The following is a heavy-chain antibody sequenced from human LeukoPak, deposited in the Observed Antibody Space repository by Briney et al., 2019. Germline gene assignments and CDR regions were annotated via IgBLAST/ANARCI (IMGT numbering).Heavy chain of an antibody. J-gene: IGHJ4*02. CDR3: ARAPGGYCSSTSCRETDY. Sequence: SVKVSCKASGGTFSSYAISWVRQAPGQGLEWMGGIIPIFGTANCAQKFQGRVTITADESTSTAYMELSSLRSEDTAVYYCARAPGGYCSSTSCRETDYWAREPWSPSPQ. V-gene: IGHV1-69*13. D-gene: IGHD2-2*01. CDR1: GGTFSSYA. CDR2: IIPIFGTA.